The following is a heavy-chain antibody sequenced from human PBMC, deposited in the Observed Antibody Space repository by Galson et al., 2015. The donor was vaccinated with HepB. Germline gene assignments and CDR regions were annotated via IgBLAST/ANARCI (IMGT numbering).Heavy chain of an antibody. Sequence: SVKVSCKASGGTFSSYAISWVRQATGQGLEWMGWMNPNSGNTGYAQKFQGRVTMTRNTSISTAYMELSSLRSEDTAVYYCARGKRRVSSGWWAQYYYYYYMDVWGKGTTVTVSS. CDR2: MNPNSGNT. CDR1: GGTFSSYA. D-gene: IGHD6-19*01. V-gene: IGHV1-8*02. CDR3: ARGKRRVSSGWWAQYYYYYYMDV. J-gene: IGHJ6*03.